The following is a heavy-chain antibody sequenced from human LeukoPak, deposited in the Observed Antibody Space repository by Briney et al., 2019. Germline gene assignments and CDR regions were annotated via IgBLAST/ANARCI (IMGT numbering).Heavy chain of an antibody. CDR1: GGSISSYY. V-gene: IGHV4-59*01. Sequence: PSETLSLTCTVSGGSISSYYWSWIRQPPGKGLEWIGYIYYSGSTNYNPSLKSRVAISVDTSKNQFSLKLSSVTAADTAVYYCARHYDFWSGFAGDGDWFDPWGQGTLVTVSS. CDR3: ARHYDFWSGFAGDGDWFDP. CDR2: IYYSGST. J-gene: IGHJ5*02. D-gene: IGHD3-3*01.